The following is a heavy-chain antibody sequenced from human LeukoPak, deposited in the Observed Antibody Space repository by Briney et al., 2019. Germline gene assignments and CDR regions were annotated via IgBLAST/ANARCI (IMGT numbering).Heavy chain of an antibody. D-gene: IGHD3-3*01. V-gene: IGHV1-18*01. CDR2: ISAYNGNT. CDR1: GYTFTSYG. J-gene: IGHJ4*02. CDR3: ARGYDFWSGYYFPNFDY. Sequence: GASVKVSCKASGYTFTSYGISWVRQAPGQGLEWMGWISAYNGNTNYAQKFQGRVTMTRDTSTSTVYMELSSLRSEDTAVYYCARGYDFWSGYYFPNFDYWGQGTLVTVSS.